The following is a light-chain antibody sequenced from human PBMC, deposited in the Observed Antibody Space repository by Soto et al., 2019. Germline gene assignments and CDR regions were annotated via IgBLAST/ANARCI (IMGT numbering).Light chain of an antibody. V-gene: IGKV1-39*01. CDR2: AAS. CDR1: QSASNY. Sequence: DIQMTQSPSSLSASAGDRVTITCRASQSASNYLNWYQQRPGKAPMLLIYAASTLQSGVPSRFSGSRSGTDFTLTISSLQPEDFATYYCQQSYSTPYTFGQGTKLEIK. J-gene: IGKJ2*01. CDR3: QQSYSTPYT.